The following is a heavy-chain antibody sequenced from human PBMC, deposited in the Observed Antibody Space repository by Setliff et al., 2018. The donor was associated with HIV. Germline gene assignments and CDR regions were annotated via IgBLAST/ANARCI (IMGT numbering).Heavy chain of an antibody. D-gene: IGHD3-16*01. V-gene: IGHV4-59*11. J-gene: IGHJ5*02. Sequence: PSETLSLTCTVSGGSISSHYWSWIRQPPGKGLEWIGSLYYSGSTDYSPSLKSRVTISVDTSKNQFSLKLTSVTAADTAVYYCGRASDDYSWGQGTLVTVSS. CDR3: GRASDDYS. CDR1: GGSISSHY. CDR2: LYYSGST.